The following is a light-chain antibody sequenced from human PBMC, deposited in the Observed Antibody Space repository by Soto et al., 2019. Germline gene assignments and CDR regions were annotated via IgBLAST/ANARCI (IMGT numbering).Light chain of an antibody. Sequence: DIQMTQSPSTLSASVGDRFTITCRASQSISSWLAWYQQKPGKAPKLLIYKASSLESGVPSRFSGSGSGTEFTLTISSPQPDDFATYYCQQYNSYPYTFGQGTKVDI. CDR3: QQYNSYPYT. J-gene: IGKJ2*01. CDR1: QSISSW. V-gene: IGKV1-5*03. CDR2: KAS.